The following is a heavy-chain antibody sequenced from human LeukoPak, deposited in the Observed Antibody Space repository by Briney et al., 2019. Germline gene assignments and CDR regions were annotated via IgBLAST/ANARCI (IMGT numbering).Heavy chain of an antibody. Sequence: LRLSXAASGFTFSDYYISWIGQPPGKGLEWIGEINHSGSTNYNPSLKSRVTISVDTSKNQFSLKLSSVTAADTAVYYCARGPSTQYYDFWSGHSVNAFDIWGQGTMVTVSS. CDR3: ARGPSTQYYDFWSGHSVNAFDI. CDR1: GFTFSDYY. CDR2: INHSGST. V-gene: IGHV4-34*01. D-gene: IGHD3-3*01. J-gene: IGHJ3*02.